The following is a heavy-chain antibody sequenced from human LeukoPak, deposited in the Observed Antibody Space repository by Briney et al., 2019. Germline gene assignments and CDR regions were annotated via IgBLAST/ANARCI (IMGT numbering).Heavy chain of an antibody. J-gene: IGHJ5*02. CDR3: ARRPYSGSPNWFDP. V-gene: IGHV5-51*01. CDR1: GHRFTNHW. CDR2: INLGDSDT. Sequence: GESLQISCEVSGHRFTNHWIGWVRQLPGKGLEWMGIINLGDSDTKYSPSFQGQVTISLDKSISTAYLQWRSLKASDTAMYYCARRPYSGSPNWFDPWGQGTLVTVSS. D-gene: IGHD1-26*01.